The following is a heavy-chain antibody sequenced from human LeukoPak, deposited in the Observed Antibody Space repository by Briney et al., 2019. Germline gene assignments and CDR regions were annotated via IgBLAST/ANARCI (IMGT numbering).Heavy chain of an antibody. CDR2: ITGSGGST. Sequence: PGGSLRLSCAASGFTFSSYVMSWVRQAPGKGLEWVSAITGSGGSTYYADSVKGRFTISRDNSKNTLYLQMNSLRAEDTAIYYCAKDKGSSWQKNWFDPWGQGTLVTVSS. V-gene: IGHV3-23*01. J-gene: IGHJ5*02. CDR3: AKDKGSSWQKNWFDP. CDR1: GFTFSSYV. D-gene: IGHD6-13*01.